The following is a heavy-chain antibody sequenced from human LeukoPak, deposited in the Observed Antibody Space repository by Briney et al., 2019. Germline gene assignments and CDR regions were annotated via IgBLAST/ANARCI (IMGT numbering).Heavy chain of an antibody. V-gene: IGHV1-8*01. D-gene: IGHD3-22*01. J-gene: IGHJ5*02. Sequence: ASVRLSCKASGYTFTSYDINWVRQAAGQGLEWMGWMNANSGNTGYAQKFQGRVTITRNTTISTAYLELSSLRSEDTAVYYCARVYYYDSSGYGPWGQGTLVTVSS. CDR1: GYTFTSYD. CDR2: MNANSGNT. CDR3: ARVYYYDSSGYGP.